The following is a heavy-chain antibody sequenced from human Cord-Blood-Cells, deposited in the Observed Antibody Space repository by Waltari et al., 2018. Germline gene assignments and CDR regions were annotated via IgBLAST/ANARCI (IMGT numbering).Heavy chain of an antibody. CDR3: ATAAPVGGIRWAPPAFDI. CDR2: FGAEDGET. Sequence: QVQLVQSGAEVKKPGASVKVSCKVSGYTLTELSMHWVRQAPGKGLEWMGGFGAEDGETIYEQKFQGRVTMTEDTSTDTAYMELSSLRSEDTAVYYCATAAPVGGIRWAPPAFDIWGQGTMVTVSS. V-gene: IGHV1-24*01. D-gene: IGHD3-10*01. J-gene: IGHJ3*02. CDR1: GYTLTELS.